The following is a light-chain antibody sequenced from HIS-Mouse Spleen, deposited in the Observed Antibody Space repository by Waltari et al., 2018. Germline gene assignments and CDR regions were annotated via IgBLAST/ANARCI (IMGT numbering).Light chain of an antibody. CDR3: YSTDSSGNHRV. J-gene: IGLJ2*01. V-gene: IGLV3-10*01. CDR1: ALPTQN. Sequence: SYELTQPPSVSVSPGQTARITCSGHALPTQNAHWYQQKSGQAPVLVIYEDSKRPSGIPEGFSGSSSGTMATLTISGAQVEDEADYYCYSTDSSGNHRVFGGGTKLTVL. CDR2: EDS.